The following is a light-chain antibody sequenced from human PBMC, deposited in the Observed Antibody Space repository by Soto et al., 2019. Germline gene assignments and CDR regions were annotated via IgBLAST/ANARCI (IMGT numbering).Light chain of an antibody. V-gene: IGKV3-15*01. CDR1: QSTGTN. J-gene: IGKJ1*01. CDR3: QQYNNWPQT. Sequence: EIVMTQSPATVSVSPGERATLSCRASQSTGTNLAWYQQTPGQAPRLLIYGASIRATDVPDRFSGSGSGSEFTLTISSLRSEDFAVYYCQQYNNWPQTFGQGTKVDI. CDR2: GAS.